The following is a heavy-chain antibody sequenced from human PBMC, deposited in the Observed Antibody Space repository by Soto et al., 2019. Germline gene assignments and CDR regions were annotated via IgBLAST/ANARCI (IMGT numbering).Heavy chain of an antibody. CDR3: ARGQDVVVVAATQWLDP. Sequence: SENLSLTCAVYGGSFSGYYWSWIRQPPGKGLEWIGEINHSGSTNYNPSLKSRVTISVDTSKNQFSLKLSSVTAADTAVYYCARGQDVVVVAATQWLDPWGQGTLVTASS. J-gene: IGHJ5*01. CDR2: INHSGST. V-gene: IGHV4-34*01. D-gene: IGHD2-15*01. CDR1: GGSFSGYY.